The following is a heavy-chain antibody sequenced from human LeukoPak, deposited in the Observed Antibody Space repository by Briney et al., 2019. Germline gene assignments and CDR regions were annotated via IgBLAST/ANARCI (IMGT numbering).Heavy chain of an antibody. CDR1: GFTFSSYA. V-gene: IGHV3-23*01. CDR3: ARRSGNYQGYFDS. J-gene: IGHJ4*02. D-gene: IGHD1-26*01. Sequence: GSLRLSCAASGFTFSSYAMSWVRQAPGRGLEWVSVISGSGGSTDYADSVKGRFSISRDNAKNTVYLQVNSLRAADTAVYYCARRSGNYQGYFDSWGQGTLVTVSS. CDR2: ISGSGGST.